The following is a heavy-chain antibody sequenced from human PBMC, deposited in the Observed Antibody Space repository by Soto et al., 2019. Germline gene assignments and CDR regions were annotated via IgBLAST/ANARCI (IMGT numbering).Heavy chain of an antibody. V-gene: IGHV4-38-2*02. J-gene: IGHJ4*02. Sequence: SETLSLTCAVSGHSISSGFYYWGWIRQPPGKGLEWIGSIYHSGSTYYNPSLKSRVTMSVDTSKNQLSLKLSSVTAADTAVYYCARDGRITMSTLGYWGQGTLVTVSS. CDR3: ARDGRITMSTLGY. D-gene: IGHD3-10*02. CDR2: IYHSGST. CDR1: GHSISSGFYY.